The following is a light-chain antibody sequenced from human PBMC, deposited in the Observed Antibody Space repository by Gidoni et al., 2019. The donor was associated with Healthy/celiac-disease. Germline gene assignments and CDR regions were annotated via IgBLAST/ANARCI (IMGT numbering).Light chain of an antibody. CDR1: QSVSSSY. J-gene: IGKJ2*01. Sequence: EIVLTQSPGTLSFSPGERATLSCRASQSVSSSYLAWYQQKPGQAPRLLIYGASSRATGIPDRFSVSGSGTDFILTISRLEPEDFAVYYCKQYGSSLMYTFGQGTKLEIK. CDR2: GAS. CDR3: KQYGSSLMYT. V-gene: IGKV3-20*01.